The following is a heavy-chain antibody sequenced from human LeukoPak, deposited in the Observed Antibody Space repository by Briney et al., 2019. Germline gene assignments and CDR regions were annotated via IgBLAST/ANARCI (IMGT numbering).Heavy chain of an antibody. CDR1: GYTFTGYY. Sequence: GASVKVSCKASGYTFTGYYMHWVRQAPGQGLEWMGIINPSGGSTSYAQKFQGRVTMTRDMSTSTVYMELSSLRAEDTALYYCAKDAQGGGFDPWGQGTLVTVSS. CDR2: INPSGGST. V-gene: IGHV1-46*01. CDR3: AKDAQGGGFDP. J-gene: IGHJ5*02.